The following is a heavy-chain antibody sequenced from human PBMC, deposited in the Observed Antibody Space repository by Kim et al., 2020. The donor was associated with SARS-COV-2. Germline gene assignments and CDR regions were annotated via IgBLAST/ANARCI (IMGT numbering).Heavy chain of an antibody. V-gene: IGHV3-21*01. J-gene: IGHJ4*02. Sequence: DSVKGRLTISRDNAKNSLYLQMTSLRAEDTAVYYCASRPEWFCSGGSCIDYWGQGTLVTVSS. D-gene: IGHD2-15*01. CDR3: ASRPEWFCSGGSCIDY.